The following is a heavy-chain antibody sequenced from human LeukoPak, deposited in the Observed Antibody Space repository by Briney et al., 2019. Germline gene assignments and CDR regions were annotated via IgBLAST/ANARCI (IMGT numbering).Heavy chain of an antibody. CDR1: GGSISSCGYY. D-gene: IGHD3-10*01. V-gene: IGHV4-31*03. CDR2: SYYCGSS. Sequence: KPSETLSLTCTVSGGSISSCGYYWIRNPQHPGKDLKCIGESYYCGSSYCNPSLKSGVTLSVDTSKNQFSLKLSDVAAADTAVYYCARDVYLGISMDWGQGTLVTVSS. CDR3: ARDVYLGISMD. J-gene: IGHJ4*02.